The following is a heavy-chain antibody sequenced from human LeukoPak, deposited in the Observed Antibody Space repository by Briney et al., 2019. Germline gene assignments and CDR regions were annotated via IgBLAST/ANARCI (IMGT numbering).Heavy chain of an antibody. V-gene: IGHV1-18*01. Sequence: ASVKVSCKASGYAFTSYGVSWVRHAPGQRLERIGLIRSYNGNTNYAQKLQGRVTMTTDTSTSTAYVELRSLRSDDTAVYYCARYSEFVELLWDYWGQGTLVTVSS. CDR1: GYAFTSYG. CDR3: ARYSEFVELLWDY. CDR2: IRSYNGNT. D-gene: IGHD3-10*01. J-gene: IGHJ4*02.